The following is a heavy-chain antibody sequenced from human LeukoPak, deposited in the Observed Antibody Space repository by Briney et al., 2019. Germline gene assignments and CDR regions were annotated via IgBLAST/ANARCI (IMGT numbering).Heavy chain of an antibody. CDR3: TTAAMVRGVIMPDY. CDR2: IKSKTDGGPT. Sequence: PGGSLRLSCAASGFTFSNAWMSWVRQAPGKGLEWVGRIKSKTDGGPTDYAAPVKGRFTISRDDSKNTLYLQMNSLKTEGTAVYYCTTAAMVRGVIMPDYWGQGTLVTVSS. CDR1: GFTFSNAW. D-gene: IGHD3-10*01. V-gene: IGHV3-15*01. J-gene: IGHJ4*02.